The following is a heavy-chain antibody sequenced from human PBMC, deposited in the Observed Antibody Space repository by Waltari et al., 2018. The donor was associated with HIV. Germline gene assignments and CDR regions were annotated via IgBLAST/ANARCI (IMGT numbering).Heavy chain of an antibody. CDR1: GGSFSTYY. CDR2: IYYNGGT. Sequence: QVQLQESGPGLVKPSEPLSLTCTPSGGSFSTYYWSWIRQPPGKGLELMGYIYYNGGTKYNPSLKNRVTMTIDTSKTQFSLELSSVTTADTAIYYCARDFYGSGIGLSRGRRYFDPWGQGALVTVSS. V-gene: IGHV4-59*01. CDR3: ARDFYGSGIGLSRGRRYFDP. D-gene: IGHD3-10*01. J-gene: IGHJ5*02.